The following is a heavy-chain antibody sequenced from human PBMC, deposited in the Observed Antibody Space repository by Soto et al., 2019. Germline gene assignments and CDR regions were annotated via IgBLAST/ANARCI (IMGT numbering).Heavy chain of an antibody. CDR3: AMGYGDSY. J-gene: IGHJ4*02. V-gene: IGHV1-18*04. CDR1: GYNFTSFH. CDR2: INPYNRNT. D-gene: IGHD4-17*01. Sequence: QVQLVQSGAEMKKPGASVKVSCKASGYNFTSFHIIWVRQAPGQGLEWMGWINPYNRNTNYTRKFQGRVTMTTDTPTSTAYMDLRSLTSDDTAVYYCAMGYGDSYWGQGTLVTVFS.